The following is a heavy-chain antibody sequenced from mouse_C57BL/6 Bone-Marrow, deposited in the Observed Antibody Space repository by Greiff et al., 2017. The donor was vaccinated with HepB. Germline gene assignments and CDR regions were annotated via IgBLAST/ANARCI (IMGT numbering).Heavy chain of an antibody. CDR2: IYPGSGNT. V-gene: IGHV1-76*01. J-gene: IGHJ1*03. CDR1: GYTFTDYY. Sequence: QVQLKESGAELVRPGASVKLSCKASGYTFTDYYINWVKQRPGQGLEWIARIYPGSGNTYYNEKFKGKATLTAEKSSSTAYMQLSSLTSEDSAVYVCARKRGYYYGSSYYWYFDVWGTGTTVTVSS. CDR3: ARKRGYYYGSSYYWYFDV. D-gene: IGHD1-1*01.